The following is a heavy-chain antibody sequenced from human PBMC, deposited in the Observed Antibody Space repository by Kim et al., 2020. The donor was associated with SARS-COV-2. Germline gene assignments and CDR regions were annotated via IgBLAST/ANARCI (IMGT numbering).Heavy chain of an antibody. D-gene: IGHD6-6*01. CDR3: ARDNPPRGAARPYYYYYMDV. CDR1: GGTFSSYA. J-gene: IGHJ6*03. Sequence: SVKVSCKASGGTFSSYAISWVRQAPGQGLEWMGGIIPIFGTANYAQKFQGRVTITADESTSTAYMELSSLRSEDTAVYYCARDNPPRGAARPYYYYYMDVWGKGTTVTVSS. CDR2: IIPIFGTA. V-gene: IGHV1-69*13.